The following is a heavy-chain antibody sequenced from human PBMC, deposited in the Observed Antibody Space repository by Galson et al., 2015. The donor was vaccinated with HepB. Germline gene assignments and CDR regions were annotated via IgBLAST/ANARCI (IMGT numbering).Heavy chain of an antibody. J-gene: IGHJ4*02. CDR2: ISSSSSYI. CDR3: ATDYYGSGSYYNSTY. D-gene: IGHD3-10*01. CDR1: GFTFSSYS. V-gene: IGHV3-21*01. Sequence: SLRLSCAASGFTFSSYSMNWVRQAPGKGLEWVSSISSSSSYIYYADSVKGRFTISRDNAKNSLYLQMNSLRAEDTAVYYCATDYYGSGSYYNSTYWGQGTLVTVSS.